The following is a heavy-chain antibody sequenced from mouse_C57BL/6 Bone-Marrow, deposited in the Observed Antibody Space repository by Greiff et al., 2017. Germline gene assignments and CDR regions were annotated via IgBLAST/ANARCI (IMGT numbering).Heavy chain of an antibody. CDR3: AREWDYYGSSQYYFDD. CDR1: GYAFSSYW. Sequence: QVQLQQSGAELVKPGASVKISCKASGYAFSSYWMNWVKQRPGKGLAWIGQIYPGDGDTNYNGKFKGKATLTADKSSSTAYMQLSSLTSEDSAVYFCAREWDYYGSSQYYFDDWGQGTTLTVSS. V-gene: IGHV1-80*01. D-gene: IGHD1-1*01. J-gene: IGHJ2*01. CDR2: IYPGDGDT.